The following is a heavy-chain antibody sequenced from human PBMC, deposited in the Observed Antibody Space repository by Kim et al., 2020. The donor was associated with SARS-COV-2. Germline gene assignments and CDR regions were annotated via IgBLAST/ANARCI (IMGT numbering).Heavy chain of an antibody. J-gene: IGHJ4*02. CDR1: GFTVYNNY. Sequence: GGSLRLSCVASGFTVYNNYMTWVRQAPGKGLEWVSFIYASATTVYADSVKGRFTISRDKSKNTLYLQMNNLRAEDTALYYCASGSTVTKIDYWGQGTLLTVSS. CDR3: ASGSTVTKIDY. V-gene: IGHV3-66*01. D-gene: IGHD4-17*01. CDR2: IYASATT.